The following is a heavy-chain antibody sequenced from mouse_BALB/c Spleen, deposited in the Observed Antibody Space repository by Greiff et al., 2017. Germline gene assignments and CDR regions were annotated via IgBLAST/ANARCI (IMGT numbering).Heavy chain of an antibody. CDR1: GYAFTNYL. CDR2: INPGSGGT. Sequence: QVQLQQSGAELVRPGTSVKVSCKASGYAFTNYLIEWVKQRPGQGLEWIGVINPGSGGTNYNEKFKGKATLTADKSSSTAYMQLSSLTSDDSAVYFCARPYYRDDYWGQGTSVTVSS. CDR3: ARPYYRDDY. J-gene: IGHJ4*01. V-gene: IGHV1-54*01. D-gene: IGHD2-12*01.